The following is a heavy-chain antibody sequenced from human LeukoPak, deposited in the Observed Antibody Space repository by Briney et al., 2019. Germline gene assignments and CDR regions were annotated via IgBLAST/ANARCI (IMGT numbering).Heavy chain of an antibody. Sequence: GESLRLSCAASGFAFSLYTMNWVRQAPGKGLEWLSYISGGVSGGGKSIYYAASVRGRFTISRDNAKNSLHLQMNSLRAEDSAVYYCANRGSGAAAGRPFDYWGQGTLVTVSS. D-gene: IGHD6-13*01. CDR2: ISGGVSGGGKSI. J-gene: IGHJ4*02. CDR3: ANRGSGAAAGRPFDY. V-gene: IGHV3-48*01. CDR1: GFAFSLYT.